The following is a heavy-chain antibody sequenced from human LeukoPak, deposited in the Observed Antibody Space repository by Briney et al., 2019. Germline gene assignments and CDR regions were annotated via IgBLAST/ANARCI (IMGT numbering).Heavy chain of an antibody. Sequence: SVKVSCKASGGTISSYTISWVRQAPGQGLEWMGRIIPILGIANYAQKFQGRVTITADKSTSTAYMELSSLRSEDTAVYYCAREPFTVTTDPDAFDIWGQGTMVTVSS. V-gene: IGHV1-69*04. CDR1: GGTISSYT. CDR2: IIPILGIA. J-gene: IGHJ3*02. CDR3: AREPFTVTTDPDAFDI. D-gene: IGHD4-11*01.